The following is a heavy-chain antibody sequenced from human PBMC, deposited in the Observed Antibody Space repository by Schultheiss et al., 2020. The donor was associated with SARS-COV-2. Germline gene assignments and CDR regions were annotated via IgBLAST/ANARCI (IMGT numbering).Heavy chain of an antibody. J-gene: IGHJ4*02. CDR1: GFTFSSYA. V-gene: IGHV3-30-3*01. CDR2: ISYDGSNK. D-gene: IGHD2-2*01. Sequence: GGSLRLSCAASGFTFSSYAMHWVRQAPGKGLEWVAVISYDGSNKYYADSVKGRFTISRDNSKNTLYLQMNSLRAEDTAVYYCARDLPLRYCSSTSCYSGFFDYWGQGTLVTVSS. CDR3: ARDLPLRYCSSTSCYSGFFDY.